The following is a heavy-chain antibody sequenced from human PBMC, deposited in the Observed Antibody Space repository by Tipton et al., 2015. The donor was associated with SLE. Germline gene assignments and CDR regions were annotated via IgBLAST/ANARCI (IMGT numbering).Heavy chain of an antibody. D-gene: IGHD2-15*01. CDR1: GGSISSSSYY. Sequence: TLSLTCTVSGGSISSSSYYWGWIRQPPGKGLEWIGSIYYSGSTYYNPSLQSRVTISVDTSKNQFSLKLSSVTAADTAVYYCARQILEAVSFDYWGQGTLVTVSS. CDR2: IYYSGST. J-gene: IGHJ4*02. CDR3: ARQILEAVSFDY. V-gene: IGHV4-39*01.